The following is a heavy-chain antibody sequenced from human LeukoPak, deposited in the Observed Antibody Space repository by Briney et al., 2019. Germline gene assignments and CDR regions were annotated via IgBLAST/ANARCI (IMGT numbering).Heavy chain of an antibody. D-gene: IGHD6-13*01. V-gene: IGHV3-66*04. CDR3: ARHSSRYILGY. Sequence: GGSLRLSCAASGFTVSSNYMSWVRQAPGKGLEWVSVIYSGDNTYYADSVKGRFTISRDNSKNTLYLQMNSLRAEDTAVYYCARHSSRYILGYWGQGSLVTVSS. CDR1: GFTVSSNY. CDR2: IYSGDNT. J-gene: IGHJ4*02.